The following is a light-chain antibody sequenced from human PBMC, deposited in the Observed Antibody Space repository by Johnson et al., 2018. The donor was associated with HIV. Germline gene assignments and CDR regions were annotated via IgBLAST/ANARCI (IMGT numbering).Light chain of an antibody. CDR3: GTWDSSLSAGFYV. V-gene: IGLV1-51*01. J-gene: IGLJ1*01. CDR1: SSNIANNY. Sequence: QSVLTQPPSVSAAPGQKVTISCSGSSSNIANNYVSWYQQLPGTAPKLLIYDNNKRPSGIPDRFSGFKSGTSATLGITGLQTGDEADYYCGTWDSSLSAGFYVFGTGTKVTVL. CDR2: DNN.